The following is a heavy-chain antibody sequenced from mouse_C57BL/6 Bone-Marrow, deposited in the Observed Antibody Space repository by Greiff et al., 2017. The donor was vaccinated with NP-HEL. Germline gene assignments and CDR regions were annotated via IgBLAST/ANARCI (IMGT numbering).Heavy chain of an antibody. V-gene: IGHV1-64*01. CDR2: IHPNSGST. D-gene: IGHD2-2*01. J-gene: IGHJ4*01. Sequence: QVQLQQPGAELVKPGASVKLSCKASGYTFTSYWMHWVKQRPGQGLEWIGMIHPNSGSTNYNEKFKSKATLTVDKSSSTSYMQLSSLTSEDSAVYYCAIWLRRWAYYAMDYWGQGTSVTVSS. CDR1: GYTFTSYW. CDR3: AIWLRRWAYYAMDY.